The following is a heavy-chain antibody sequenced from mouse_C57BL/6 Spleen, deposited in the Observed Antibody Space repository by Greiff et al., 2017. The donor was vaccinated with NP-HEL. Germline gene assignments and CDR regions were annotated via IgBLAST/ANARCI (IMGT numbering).Heavy chain of an antibody. Sequence: QVQLQQPGAELVKPGASVKLSCKASGYTFTSYWMQWVKQRPGQGLEWIGEIDPSDSYTNYNQKFKGKATLTVDTSSSTAYMQLSSLTSEDAGVDYCARGKRRCYFDYWGQGTTLTVSS. CDR2: IDPSDSYT. D-gene: IGHD1-1*01. V-gene: IGHV1-50*01. CDR3: ARGKRRCYFDY. J-gene: IGHJ2*01. CDR1: GYTFTSYW.